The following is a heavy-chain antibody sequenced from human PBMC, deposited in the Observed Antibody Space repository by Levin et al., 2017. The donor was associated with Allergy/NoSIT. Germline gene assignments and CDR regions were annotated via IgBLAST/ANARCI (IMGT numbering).Heavy chain of an antibody. J-gene: IGHJ2*01. CDR2: INPSNGNT. Sequence: ASVKVSCKTSGYTFTHHGIVWMRQAPGQGLEWMGWINPSNGNTNYAQKIQGRVSLTTDTSTSTAYMELRSLRSDDTAVYYCARDVSFDFWGPGTLVTVSS. CDR3: ARDVSFDF. V-gene: IGHV1-18*01. CDR1: GYTFTHHG. D-gene: IGHD5/OR15-5a*01.